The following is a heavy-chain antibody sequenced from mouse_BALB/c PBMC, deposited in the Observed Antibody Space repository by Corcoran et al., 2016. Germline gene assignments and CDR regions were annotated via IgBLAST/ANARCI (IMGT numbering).Heavy chain of an antibody. Sequence: QVQLQQPGAELVKPGASVKLSCKASGYTFTSYWMHWVKQGHGQVLEWIGEIDPSDSYTNYNQKFKGKATLTVDKSSSTAYMQLSSLSSEDSAVYYCARKGSYDYDPAWFAYWGQGTLVTVSA. CDR1: GYTFTSYW. J-gene: IGHJ3*01. D-gene: IGHD2-4*01. CDR2: IDPSDSYT. CDR3: ARKGSYDYDPAWFAY. V-gene: IGHV1-69*02.